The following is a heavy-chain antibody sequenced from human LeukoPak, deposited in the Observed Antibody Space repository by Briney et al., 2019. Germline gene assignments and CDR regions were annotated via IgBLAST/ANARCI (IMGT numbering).Heavy chain of an antibody. D-gene: IGHD4-17*01. Sequence: PGGSLRLSCAASGFTFSSYWMSWVRQAPGKGLEWVANIKQDGSEKYYVDSVKGRFTISRDNAKNSLYLQMNSLRAEDTAVYYCAKVKRLAEGDYGDLDYWGQGTLVTVSS. CDR2: IKQDGSEK. V-gene: IGHV3-7*03. CDR3: AKVKRLAEGDYGDLDY. CDR1: GFTFSSYW. J-gene: IGHJ4*02.